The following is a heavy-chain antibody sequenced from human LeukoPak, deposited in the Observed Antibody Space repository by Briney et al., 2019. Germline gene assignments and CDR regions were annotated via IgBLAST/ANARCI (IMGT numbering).Heavy chain of an antibody. J-gene: IGHJ4*02. D-gene: IGHD2-15*01. CDR1: GGSISGYY. CDR3: ARDRYCSGRSCYGPPDY. CDR2: ISYSGST. V-gene: IGHV4-59*12. Sequence: SETLSLTCTVSGGSISGYYWSWIRQPPGKGLEWVGYISYSGSTNYNPSLKSRVTISIDTSKKQFSLKLNSVTAADTAVYYCARDRYCSGRSCYGPPDYWGQGVLVTVSS.